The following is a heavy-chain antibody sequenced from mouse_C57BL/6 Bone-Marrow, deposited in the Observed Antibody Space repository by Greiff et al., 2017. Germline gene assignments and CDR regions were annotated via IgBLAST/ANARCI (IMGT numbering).Heavy chain of an antibody. Sequence: VKLMESGAELARPGASVKLSCTASGYTFTSYGISWVKQRTGQGLEWIGEIDPRSGNTYYNEKFTGKATLTADKSSRTAYMELRSLTSEDSAIYVCARTITRAYWGQGTLVTVSA. V-gene: IGHV1-81*01. D-gene: IGHD2-4*01. CDR1: GYTFTSYG. CDR2: IDPRSGNT. CDR3: ARTITRAY. J-gene: IGHJ3*01.